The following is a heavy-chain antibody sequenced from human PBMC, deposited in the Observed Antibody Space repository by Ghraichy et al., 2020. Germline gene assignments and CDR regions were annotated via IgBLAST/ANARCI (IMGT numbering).Heavy chain of an antibody. CDR3: ANDKDDSSTWMNWFDP. V-gene: IGHV3-23*01. CDR1: GFTFTSYA. CDR2: ISGSGDST. Sequence: GGSLRLSCAASGFTFTSYAMSWVRQAPGKGLEWVSAISGSGDSTYYADSVKGRFSISRDNSQNTLYLQIYSLRAEDTAIYYCANDKDDSSTWMNWFDPWGQGTLVTVSS. D-gene: IGHD6-6*01. J-gene: IGHJ5*02.